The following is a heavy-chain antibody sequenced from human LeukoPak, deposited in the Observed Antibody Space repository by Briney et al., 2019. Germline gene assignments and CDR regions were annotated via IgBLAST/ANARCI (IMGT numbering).Heavy chain of an antibody. Sequence: PGGSLRLSCAASGFTFSDYYMSWIRQAPGKGLEWVSYISSSGSTIYYAYSVKGRFTISRDNAKNSLYLQMNSLRAEDTAVYYCAKQEGSGWYRAYYYYYGMDVWGQGTTVTVSS. CDR3: AKQEGSGWYRAYYYYYGMDV. CDR2: ISSSGSTI. V-gene: IGHV3-11*01. CDR1: GFTFSDYY. D-gene: IGHD6-19*01. J-gene: IGHJ6*02.